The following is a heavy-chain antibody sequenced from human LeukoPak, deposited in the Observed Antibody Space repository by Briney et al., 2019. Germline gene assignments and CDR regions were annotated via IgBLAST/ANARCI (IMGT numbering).Heavy chain of an antibody. V-gene: IGHV3-66*02. J-gene: IGHJ4*02. Sequence: GGSLRLSCAASGFTVSSNYMSWVRQAPGKGLEWVSVIYSGGSTYYADSVKGRFTISRDNSKNTLYLQMNSLRAEDTAVYYCARIFSGWSIYFDYWGQGTLVTVSS. CDR3: ARIFSGWSIYFDY. D-gene: IGHD6-19*01. CDR1: GFTVSSNY. CDR2: IYSGGST.